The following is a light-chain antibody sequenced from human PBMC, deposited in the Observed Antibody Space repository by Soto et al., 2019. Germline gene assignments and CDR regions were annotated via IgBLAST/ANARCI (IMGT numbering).Light chain of an antibody. CDR3: GSYPTSTRNTV. CDR2: DIS. V-gene: IGLV2-14*03. J-gene: IGLJ2*01. CDR1: SSDVGDYNY. Sequence: QSALTQPPSASGSPGQSVTISCTGTSSDVGDYNYVSWYQQHPGKAPKIMIYDISNRPSGVSNRISCSKSGDTASLTISGGQAAEEADYYCGSYPTSTRNTVFGGGTKLTVL.